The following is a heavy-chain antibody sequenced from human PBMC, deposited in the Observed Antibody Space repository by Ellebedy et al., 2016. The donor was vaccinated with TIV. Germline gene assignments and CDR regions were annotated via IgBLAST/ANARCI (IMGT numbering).Heavy chain of an antibody. Sequence: GSLRLSXAVYGGSFSGYYWSWIRQPPGKGLEWIGEINHSGSTNYNPSLKSRVTISVDTSKNQFSLKLSSVTAADTAVYYCARGDYDFWSGPTYYNWFDPWGQGTLVTVSS. CDR2: INHSGST. J-gene: IGHJ5*02. CDR3: ARGDYDFWSGPTYYNWFDP. V-gene: IGHV4-34*01. CDR1: GGSFSGYY. D-gene: IGHD3-3*01.